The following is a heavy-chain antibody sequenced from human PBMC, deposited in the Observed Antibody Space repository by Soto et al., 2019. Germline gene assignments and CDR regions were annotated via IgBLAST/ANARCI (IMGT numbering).Heavy chain of an antibody. D-gene: IGHD2-15*01. J-gene: IGHJ6*02. CDR3: AKDWVPGANTDYYGLDV. CDR1: GFTFSSYG. Sequence: GGSLRLSCAASGFTFSSYGMHWVRQAPGKGLEWVAVISYDGSNKYYADSVKGRFTISRDNSKNTLYLQMNSLRAEDTAVFYCAKDWVPGANTDYYGLDVWGQGTTVTVSS. V-gene: IGHV3-30*18. CDR2: ISYDGSNK.